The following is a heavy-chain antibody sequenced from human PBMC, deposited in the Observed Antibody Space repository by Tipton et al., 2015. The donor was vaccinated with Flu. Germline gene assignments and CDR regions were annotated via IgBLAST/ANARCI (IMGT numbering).Heavy chain of an antibody. CDR2: IIPIFGTA. D-gene: IGHD2-2*01. J-gene: IGHJ4*02. CDR1: GGTFSSYA. CDR3: ARGAGWYQLRPYDY. V-gene: IGHV1-69*06. Sequence: QSGPEVKKPGSSVKVSCKASGGTFSSYAISWVRQAPGQGLEWMGGIIPIFGTANYAQKFQGRVTITADKSTSTAYMELSSLRSEDTAVYYCARGAGWYQLRPYDYWGQGTLVTVSS.